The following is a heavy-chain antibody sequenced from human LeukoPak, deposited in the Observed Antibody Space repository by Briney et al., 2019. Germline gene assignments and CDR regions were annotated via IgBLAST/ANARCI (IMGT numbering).Heavy chain of an antibody. V-gene: IGHV3-74*01. CDR2: INTDGSST. D-gene: IGHD3-3*01. CDR3: VRGWSGYYAIDY. Sequence: GGSLRLSCAASGFTFSSYWMHWVRQAPGKGLVWVSRINTDGSSTNYADSVKGRFTISRDNVKNTVYLQMDSLRAEDTAVYYCVRGWSGYYAIDYWGQGTLVTVSS. CDR1: GFTFSSYW. J-gene: IGHJ4*02.